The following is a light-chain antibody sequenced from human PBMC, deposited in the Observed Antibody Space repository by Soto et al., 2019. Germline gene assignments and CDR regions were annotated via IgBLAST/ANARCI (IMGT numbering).Light chain of an antibody. CDR2: STD. V-gene: IGLV8-61*01. CDR1: SGSVSTTCY. CDR3: VLHMGSGIGV. J-gene: IGLJ3*02. Sequence: QAVVTQAPSFSVSPGGTITLTCGLSSGSVSTTCYPSWFQQTPGRAPRTLIYSTDTRSSGVPDRFSGSILGNKAALTITGAQADDESDYYCVLHMGSGIGVFGGGTKLTVL.